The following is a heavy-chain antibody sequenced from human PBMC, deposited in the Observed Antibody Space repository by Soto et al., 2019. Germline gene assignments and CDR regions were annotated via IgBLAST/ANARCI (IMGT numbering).Heavy chain of an antibody. CDR3: ARQAVSYDILTGYYHV. V-gene: IGHV5-51*01. Sequence: GESLKISCKGSGYSFTSYWIGWVRQMPGKGLEWMGIIYPGDSDTRYSPSFQGQVTISADKSISTAYLQWSSLKASDTAMYYCARQAVSYDILTGYYHVWGQGTLVTVSS. CDR2: IYPGDSDT. CDR1: GYSFTSYW. D-gene: IGHD3-9*01. J-gene: IGHJ4*02.